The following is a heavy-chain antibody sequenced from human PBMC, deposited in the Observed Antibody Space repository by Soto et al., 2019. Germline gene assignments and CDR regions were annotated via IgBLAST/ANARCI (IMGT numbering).Heavy chain of an antibody. CDR1: GFTFDDYA. V-gene: IGHV3-9*01. CDR3: AKDRGRGSGYGGDYYYGMDV. D-gene: IGHD5-12*01. Sequence: EVQLVESGGGLVQPGRSLRLSCAASGFTFDDYAMHWVRQAPGKGLEWVSGISWNSGSRGYADSVKGRFTISRDNAKNSLYRQMNSLRAEDTALYYCAKDRGRGSGYGGDYYYGMDVWGQGTTVTVS. J-gene: IGHJ6*02. CDR2: ISWNSGSR.